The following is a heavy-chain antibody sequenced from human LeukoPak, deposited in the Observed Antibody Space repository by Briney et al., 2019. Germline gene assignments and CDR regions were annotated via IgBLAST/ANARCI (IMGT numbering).Heavy chain of an antibody. Sequence: GGSLRLSCAASGFIFSSYSMNWVRQAPGKGLEWVSSISSSSSYIWYADSVKGRFTISRDNAKNSLYLQMNSLRAEDTAVYYCARDLGYYDILTGYFRYYYYYGMDVWGQGTTVTVSS. J-gene: IGHJ6*02. CDR1: GFIFSSYS. V-gene: IGHV3-21*01. CDR2: ISSSSSYI. CDR3: ARDLGYYDILTGYFRYYYYYGMDV. D-gene: IGHD3-9*01.